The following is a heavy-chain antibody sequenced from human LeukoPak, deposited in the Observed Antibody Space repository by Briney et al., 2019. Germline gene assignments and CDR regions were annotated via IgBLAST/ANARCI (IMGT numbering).Heavy chain of an antibody. Sequence: SETLSLTCTVSGGSISSYYWSWIRQPPGKGLEWIGYIYYSGSTNYNPSLKSRVTISVDTSKNQFSLKLSSVTAADTAVYYCARDRASGDANFDYWGQGTLVTVSS. D-gene: IGHD2-8*01. CDR2: IYYSGST. V-gene: IGHV4-59*01. CDR1: GGSISSYY. CDR3: ARDRASGDANFDY. J-gene: IGHJ4*02.